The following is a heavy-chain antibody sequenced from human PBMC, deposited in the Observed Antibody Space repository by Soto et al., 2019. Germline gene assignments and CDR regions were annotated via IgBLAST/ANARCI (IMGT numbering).Heavy chain of an antibody. CDR1: GYTFTSYA. J-gene: IGHJ4*02. CDR2: INAGNGNT. V-gene: IGHV1-3*01. CDR3: ARKRYNWNDFPFDY. Sequence: QVQLVQSGAEVKKPGASVKVSCKASGYTFTSYAMHWVRQAPGQRLEWMGWINAGNGNTKYSQKFQGRVTITRHTSASTAYMELSSPRSEDTAVYYCARKRYNWNDFPFDYWGQGTLVTVSS. D-gene: IGHD1-1*01.